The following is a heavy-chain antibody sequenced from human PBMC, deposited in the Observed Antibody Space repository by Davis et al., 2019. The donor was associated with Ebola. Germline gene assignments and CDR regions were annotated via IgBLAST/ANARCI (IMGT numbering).Heavy chain of an antibody. CDR3: AKDGGHCSSTSCYFDY. J-gene: IGHJ4*02. CDR2: ISGSGGST. V-gene: IGHV3-23*01. CDR1: GFTFSSYA. D-gene: IGHD2-2*01. Sequence: PGGSLRLSCAVSGFTFSSYAMSWVRQAPGKGLEWVSAISGSGGSTYYADSVKGRSTISRDNSKNTLYLQMNSLRAEDTAVYYCAKDGGHCSSTSCYFDYWGQGTLVTVSS.